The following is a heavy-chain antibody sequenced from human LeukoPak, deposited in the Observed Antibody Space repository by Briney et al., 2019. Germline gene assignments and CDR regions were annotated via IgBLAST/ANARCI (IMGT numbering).Heavy chain of an antibody. CDR1: GFTFSSYA. V-gene: IGHV3-23*01. D-gene: IGHD6-6*01. CDR3: AKDIRAAREVDY. CDR2: ISGSGGST. J-gene: IGHJ4*02. Sequence: GGSLRLSCAASGFTFSSYAMSWVRQAPGKGLEWVSAISGSGGSTYNADSVKGRFTISRDNSKNTLYLQMNSLRAEDTAVYYCAKDIRAAREVDYWGQGTLVTVSS.